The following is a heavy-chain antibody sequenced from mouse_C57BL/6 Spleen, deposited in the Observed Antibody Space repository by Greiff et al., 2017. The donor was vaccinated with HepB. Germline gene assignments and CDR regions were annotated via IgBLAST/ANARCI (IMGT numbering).Heavy chain of an antibody. CDR1: GFTFSDYG. Sequence: DVQLQESGGGLVKPGGSLKLSCAASGFTFSDYGMHWVRQAPEKGLEWVAYISSGSSTIYYADTVKGRFTISRDNAKNTLFLQMTSLRSEDTAMYYCARPDSNYEAWFAYWGQGTLVTVSA. D-gene: IGHD2-5*01. J-gene: IGHJ3*01. V-gene: IGHV5-17*01. CDR2: ISSGSSTI. CDR3: ARPDSNYEAWFAY.